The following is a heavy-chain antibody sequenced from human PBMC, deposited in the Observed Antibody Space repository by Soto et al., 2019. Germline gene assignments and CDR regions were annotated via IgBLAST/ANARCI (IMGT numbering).Heavy chain of an antibody. V-gene: IGHV3-23*01. CDR2: ISGSGGST. CDR3: AKWHQEVVGATVGDAFDI. CDR1: GFTFSSYA. D-gene: IGHD1-26*01. Sequence: VQLLESGGGLVQPGGSLRLSCAASGFTFSSYAMSWVRQAPGKGLEWVSAISGSGGSTYYADSVKGRFTISRDNYKNTLYLQMNSVRAEDTAVYYCAKWHQEVVGATVGDAFDIWGQGTMVTVSS. J-gene: IGHJ3*02.